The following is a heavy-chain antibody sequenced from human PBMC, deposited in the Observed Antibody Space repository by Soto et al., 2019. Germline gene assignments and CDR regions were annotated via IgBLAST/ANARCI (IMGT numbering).Heavy chain of an antibody. Sequence: EVQLVESGGGLVQPGGSLRLSCAASGFTFSSYDMHWVRQATGKGLEWVSAIGTAGDTYYPGSVKGRFTISRENAKNSLYLQMNSLRAEDTAVYYCARGRCSGGSCQVVPFYWGQGTLVTVSS. CDR3: ARGRCSGGSCQVVPFY. J-gene: IGHJ4*02. V-gene: IGHV3-13*01. CDR2: IGTAGDT. CDR1: GFTFSSYD. D-gene: IGHD2-15*01.